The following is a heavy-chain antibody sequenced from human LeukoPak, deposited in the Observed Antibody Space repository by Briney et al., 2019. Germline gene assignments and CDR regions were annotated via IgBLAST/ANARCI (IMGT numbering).Heavy chain of an antibody. CDR3: ARGLLGY. CDR1: GFIFSTYV. D-gene: IGHD2-15*01. V-gene: IGHV3-23*01. Sequence: GGSLRLSCAASGFIFSTYVTSWARQAPGKGLEWVSSLTATGAGTYYADSVKGRFTISRDNAKNTLYLQMHSLRAEDTAVYYCARGLLGYWGQGTLVTVSS. CDR2: LTATGAGT. J-gene: IGHJ4*02.